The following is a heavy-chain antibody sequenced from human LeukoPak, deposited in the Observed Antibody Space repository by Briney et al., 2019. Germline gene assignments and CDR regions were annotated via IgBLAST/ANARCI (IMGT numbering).Heavy chain of an antibody. CDR3: AREIGDYVWGSYRYGGAFDI. CDR1: GYTFTSYS. Sequence: ASVKVSCKASGYTFTSYSISWVRQAPGQGLEWMGWISAYNGNTNYAQKLQGRVTMTTDTSTSTAYMELRSLRSDDTAVYYCAREIGDYVWGSYRYGGAFDIWGQGTMVTVSS. CDR2: ISAYNGNT. D-gene: IGHD3-16*02. V-gene: IGHV1-18*01. J-gene: IGHJ3*02.